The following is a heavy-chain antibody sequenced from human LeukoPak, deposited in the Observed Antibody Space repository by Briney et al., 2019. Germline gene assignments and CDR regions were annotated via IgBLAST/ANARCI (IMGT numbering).Heavy chain of an antibody. CDR1: GGSISSYY. CDR2: IYYTGST. J-gene: IGHJ4*02. D-gene: IGHD5-18*01. Sequence: SETLSLTCTVSGGSISSYYWSWIRQPPGKGLEWIGYIYYTGSTNYDPSLKSRVTISVDTSKNQFSLKLSSVTAADTAVYYCARGYSYGSNLGRFDYWGQGTLVTVSS. V-gene: IGHV4-59*01. CDR3: ARGYSYGSNLGRFDY.